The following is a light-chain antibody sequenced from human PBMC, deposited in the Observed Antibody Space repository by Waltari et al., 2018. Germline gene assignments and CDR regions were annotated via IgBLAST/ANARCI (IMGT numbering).Light chain of an antibody. V-gene: IGLV2-14*01. CDR1: SSDVDNYNF. J-gene: IGLJ1*01. Sequence: QSALTQPASVSGSPGQSITISCTGTSSDVDNYNFVSWYQQHPGKAPKLMIYGVSKRPSGFSDRLSGSKSGNTASLTISGLQAEDEADYYCSSYTNIITYVFGTGTKVTVL. CDR3: SSYTNIITYV. CDR2: GVS.